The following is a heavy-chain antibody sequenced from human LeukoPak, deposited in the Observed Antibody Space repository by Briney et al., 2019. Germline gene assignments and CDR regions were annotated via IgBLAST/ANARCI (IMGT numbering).Heavy chain of an antibody. CDR2: IWYDGINK. Sequence: PGGSLRLSCAASGFTFSSYGMHWVRQAPGKGLEWVAVIWYDGINKYYADSVKGRFTISRDNSKNTMYLQMNSLRAEDTAVYYCARDSSGWFHDAFDSWGQGIMVTVSS. V-gene: IGHV3-33*01. CDR1: GFTFSSYG. CDR3: ARDSSGWFHDAFDS. J-gene: IGHJ3*02. D-gene: IGHD6-19*01.